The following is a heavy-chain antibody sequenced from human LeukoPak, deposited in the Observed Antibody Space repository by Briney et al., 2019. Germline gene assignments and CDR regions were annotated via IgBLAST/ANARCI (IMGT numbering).Heavy chain of an antibody. CDR1: GFTFSSYA. Sequence: GGSLRLSCAASGFTFSSYAMHWVRQAPGKGLKWVAVISYDGSNKYSADSVKGRFTISRDNSKNTLYLQMNSLRAEDTAVYYCARDYSCSSTSCYRGVGYFDYWGQGTLVTVSS. V-gene: IGHV3-30-3*01. CDR3: ARDYSCSSTSCYRGVGYFDY. D-gene: IGHD2-2*01. CDR2: ISYDGSNK. J-gene: IGHJ4*02.